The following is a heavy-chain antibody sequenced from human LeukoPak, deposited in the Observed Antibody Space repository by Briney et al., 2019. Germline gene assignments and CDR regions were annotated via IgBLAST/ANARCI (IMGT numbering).Heavy chain of an antibody. Sequence: GGSLRLSCAASGFTVSSNYMTWVRQAPGKGLEWVSVIHKNAITYYADIVKGRFTISRDNSKNTVFLQMNSLRAEDTAVYYCARELKWLRFLLYWGQGTLVTVSS. J-gene: IGHJ4*02. CDR1: GFTVSSNY. CDR2: IHKNAIT. V-gene: IGHV3-53*01. CDR3: ARELKWLRFLLY. D-gene: IGHD5-12*01.